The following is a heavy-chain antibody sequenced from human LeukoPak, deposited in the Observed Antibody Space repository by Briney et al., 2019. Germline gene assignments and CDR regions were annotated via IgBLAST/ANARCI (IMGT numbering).Heavy chain of an antibody. CDR2: IYSGGST. D-gene: IGHD4-17*01. CDR1: GFTVNRKY. CDR3: AIRPSGDYPYFDY. J-gene: IGHJ4*02. Sequence: PGGSLRLSCVASGFTVNRKYMTWVRQAPGKGLEWVSVIYSGGSTNYADSVRGRFTISRDSSRNTLYLQMNSLRAEDTAVYYCAIRPSGDYPYFDYWGQGTLVTVSS. V-gene: IGHV3-66*01.